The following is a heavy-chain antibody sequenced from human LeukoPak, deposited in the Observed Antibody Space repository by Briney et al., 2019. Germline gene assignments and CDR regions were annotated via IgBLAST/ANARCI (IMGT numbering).Heavy chain of an antibody. J-gene: IGHJ4*02. D-gene: IGHD4-23*01. V-gene: IGHV1-18*01. CDR3: ARRHLIGNGYFDH. CDR2: ISTLNGNT. CDR1: GYAFTNYG. Sequence: ASVKVSCKASGYAFTNYGITWVRQAPGQGLEWLGWISTLNGNTNYAQKLQDRVTMTTDTSTSTAYLELRSLRSDDTAVYYCARRHLIGNGYFDHWGQGTLVTVSS.